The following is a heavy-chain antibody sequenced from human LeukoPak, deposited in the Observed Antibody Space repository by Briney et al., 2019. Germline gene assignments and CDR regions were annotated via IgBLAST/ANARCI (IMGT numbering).Heavy chain of an antibody. CDR1: GFTFSSYG. CDR2: IRYDGSNK. J-gene: IGHJ4*02. CDR3: AKGGYSGSRPFSFDY. Sequence: GGSLRLSCAASGFTFSSYGMHWVRQAPGKGLEWVAFIRYDGSNKYYADSVKGRFTISRDNSKNTLYLQMNSLRAEDTAVYYCAKGGYSGSRPFSFDYWGQGTLVTVPS. V-gene: IGHV3-30*02. D-gene: IGHD5-12*01.